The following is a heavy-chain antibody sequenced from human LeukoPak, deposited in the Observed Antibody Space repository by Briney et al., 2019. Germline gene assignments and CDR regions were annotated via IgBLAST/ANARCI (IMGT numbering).Heavy chain of an antibody. CDR2: IYYSGST. Sequence: SETLSLTCTVSGGSISSSSYYWGWIRQPPGKGLEWIGSIYYSGSTYYNPSLKSRVTISVDTSKNQFSLKLSSVTAADTAVYYCARDGYYYDSSASYYFDYWGQGTLVTVSS. J-gene: IGHJ4*02. CDR1: GGSISSSSYY. D-gene: IGHD3-22*01. CDR3: ARDGYYYDSSASYYFDY. V-gene: IGHV4-39*07.